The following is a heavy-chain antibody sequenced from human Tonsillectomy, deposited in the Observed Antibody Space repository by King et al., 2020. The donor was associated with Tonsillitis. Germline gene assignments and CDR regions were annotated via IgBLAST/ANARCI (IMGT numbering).Heavy chain of an antibody. J-gene: IGHJ4*02. Sequence: GQLQESGPGLVKPSETLSLTCTVSGGSISSYYWSWIRQPPGKGLEGIGYIFYIWSTNYNPSRKGRVSIPLDASKHPFSLRLRSVTAADTAVYYCAEGANWYYFDYWGQGTLVTVSS. CDR1: GGSISSYY. V-gene: IGHV4-59*01. CDR3: AEGANWYYFDY. D-gene: IGHD1-1*01. CDR2: IFYIWST.